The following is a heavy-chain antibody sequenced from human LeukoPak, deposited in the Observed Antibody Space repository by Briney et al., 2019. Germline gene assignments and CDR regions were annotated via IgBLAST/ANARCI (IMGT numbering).Heavy chain of an antibody. D-gene: IGHD3-22*01. CDR2: VSSTSSFI. J-gene: IGHJ4*02. CDR3: ARDSTGGSSGVFDY. CDR1: GFTFSSYS. Sequence: GGSLRLSCAASGFTFSSYSINWVRQAPGKGLEWVSCVSSTSSFIYYADSVKGRFTISRDNAKNSLYLQMNSLRAEDTAVYYCARDSTGGSSGVFDYWGQGTLVTVSS. V-gene: IGHV3-21*01.